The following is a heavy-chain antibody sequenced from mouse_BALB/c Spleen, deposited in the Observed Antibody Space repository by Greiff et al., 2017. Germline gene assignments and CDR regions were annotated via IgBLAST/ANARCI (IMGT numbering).Heavy chain of an antibody. V-gene: IGHV10-1*02. J-gene: IGHJ3*01. CDR2: IRSKSNNYAT. CDR1: GFTFNTYA. D-gene: IGHD4-1*01. Sequence: EVQGVESGGGLVQPKGSLKLSCAASGFTFNTYAMNWVRQAPGKGLEWVARIRSKSNNYATYYADSVKDRFTISRDNSQSMLYLQMNNLKTEDTAMYYCVRNWDGGFAYWGQGTLVTVSA. CDR3: VRNWDGGFAY.